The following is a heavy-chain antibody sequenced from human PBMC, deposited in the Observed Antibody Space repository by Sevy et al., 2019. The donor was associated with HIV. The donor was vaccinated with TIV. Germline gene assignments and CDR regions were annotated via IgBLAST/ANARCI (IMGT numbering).Heavy chain of an antibody. CDR3: ARHHASYGVTGYYYYYGLDV. CDR1: GFTFTTYW. CDR2: IYPDDSYT. J-gene: IGHJ6*02. V-gene: IGHV5-51*01. Sequence: GESLKLSCKGSGFTFTTYWIGWVRQVPGKGLEWIGIIYPDDSYTRYSPSFQGQDTISVDKSISTAYLQWSTLKASDIAMYYCARHHASYGVTGYYYYYGLDVWGQGTTVTVSS. D-gene: IGHD4-17*01.